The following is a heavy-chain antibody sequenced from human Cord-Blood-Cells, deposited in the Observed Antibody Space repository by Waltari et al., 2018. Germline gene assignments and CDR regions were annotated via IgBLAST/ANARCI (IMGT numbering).Heavy chain of an antibody. D-gene: IGHD3-3*01. CDR1: GYTFTSYD. V-gene: IGHV1-8*01. CDR2: MNPNSGNT. CDR3: ARLVRFLEWFTPTYYYYYMDV. Sequence: QVQLVQSGAEVKKPGASVKVSCKASGYTFTSYDINWVRQATGQGREWMGWMNPNSGNTGYAQKFQGRVTMTRNTSISTAYMELSSLRSEDTAVYYCARLVRFLEWFTPTYYYYYMDVWGKGTTVTVSS. J-gene: IGHJ6*03.